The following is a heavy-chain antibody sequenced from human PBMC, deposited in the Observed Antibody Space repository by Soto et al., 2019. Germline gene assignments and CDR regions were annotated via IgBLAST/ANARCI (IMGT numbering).Heavy chain of an antibody. V-gene: IGHV3-23*01. J-gene: IGHJ4*02. CDR3: AKDLLIRWLQFHDY. D-gene: IGHD5-12*01. CDR2: ISGSGGST. Sequence: GGSLRLSCAASGFTFSSYAMSWVRQAPGKGLEWVSAISGSGGSTYYADSVKGRFTISRDNSKNTLYLQMNSLRAEDTAVYYCAKDLLIRWLQFHDYWGQGTLVTVSS. CDR1: GFTFSSYA.